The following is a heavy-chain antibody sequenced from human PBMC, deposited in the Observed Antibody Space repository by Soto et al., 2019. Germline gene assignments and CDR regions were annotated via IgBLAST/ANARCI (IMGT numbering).Heavy chain of an antibody. V-gene: IGHV3-30-3*01. D-gene: IGHD2-21*01. CDR3: ERDGKVVDAFDI. Sequence: QVQLVESGGGVVQPGRSLRLSCAASGFTFSSYAMHWVRQAPGKGLEWVAVISYDGSNKYYADSVKGRFTISRDNSKNTLYLQMNSLRAEDPAVYYCERDGKVVDAFDIWGQGTMVTVSS. CDR2: ISYDGSNK. CDR1: GFTFSSYA. J-gene: IGHJ3*02.